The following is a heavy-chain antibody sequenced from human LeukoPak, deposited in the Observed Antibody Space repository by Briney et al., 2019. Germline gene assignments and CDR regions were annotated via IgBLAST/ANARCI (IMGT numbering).Heavy chain of an antibody. CDR2: ISSSGSTI. D-gene: IGHD3-22*01. CDR3: ARTYYYGSGGYYY. J-gene: IGHJ4*02. Sequence: GGSLRLSCAASGFTFSDYYMSWIRQAPGKGLEWVSYISSSGSTIDYVDSVKGRLTISRDNAKNSLYLQMNSLRAEDTAVYYCARTYYYGSGGYYYWGQGTLVTVSS. V-gene: IGHV3-11*04. CDR1: GFTFSDYY.